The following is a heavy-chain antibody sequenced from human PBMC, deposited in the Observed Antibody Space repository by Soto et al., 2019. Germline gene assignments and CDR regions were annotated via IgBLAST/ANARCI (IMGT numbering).Heavy chain of an antibody. CDR3: ARDPVRPDIAVAGYFDY. CDR1: GFTFSSYA. D-gene: IGHD6-19*01. J-gene: IGHJ4*02. Sequence: TGGSLRLSCAASGFTFSSYAMHWVRQAPGKGLEWVAVISYDGSNKYYADSVKGRFTISRDNSKNTLYLQMNSLRAEDTAVYYCARDPVRPDIAVAGYFDYWGQGTLVTVSS. V-gene: IGHV3-30-3*01. CDR2: ISYDGSNK.